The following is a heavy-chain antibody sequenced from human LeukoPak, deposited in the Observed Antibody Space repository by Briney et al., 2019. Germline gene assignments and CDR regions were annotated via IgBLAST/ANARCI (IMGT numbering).Heavy chain of an antibody. Sequence: GGSLRLSCVVSGFTFNNYEMNWVRQAPGKGLEWVSYISQSGGTTRYTDSVKGRFTISRDNAKNSLYLQLSSLRVEDMGVYYCARDGETAAPWALDLWGQGTVVSVSS. CDR1: GFTFNNYE. D-gene: IGHD3-10*01. V-gene: IGHV3-48*03. CDR2: ISQSGGTT. CDR3: ARDGETAAPWALDL. J-gene: IGHJ3*01.